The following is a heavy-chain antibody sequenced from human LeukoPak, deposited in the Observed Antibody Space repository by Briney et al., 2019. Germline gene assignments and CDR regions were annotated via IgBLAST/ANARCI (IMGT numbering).Heavy chain of an antibody. J-gene: IGHJ4*02. D-gene: IGHD3-22*01. Sequence: GGSLRLSCAASGFTFSNYAMRWVRQAPGRGLEWVSAISGSGGSTYYADSVKGRFTISRDNSKNTLYLQMKSLRAEDTAIYYCATTPLYYYDSSGYYSDYWGQGTLVTVSS. CDR1: GFTFSNYA. V-gene: IGHV3-23*01. CDR2: ISGSGGST. CDR3: ATTPLYYYDSSGYYSDY.